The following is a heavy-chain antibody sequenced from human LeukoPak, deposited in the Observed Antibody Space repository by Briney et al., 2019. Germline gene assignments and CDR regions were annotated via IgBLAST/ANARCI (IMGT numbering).Heavy chain of an antibody. V-gene: IGHV3-23*01. CDR1: GFTFSSYA. CDR3: AKSIMGTAGLFDN. D-gene: IGHD5-18*01. Sequence: GGSLRLSCAASGFTFSSYAMSWVRQAPGKGLEWVSLLSGRGRHTNYADSVKGRFTISTDNSKNTLILQMNSLRADDTAVYYCAKSIMGTAGLFDNWGQGTLVTVSS. CDR2: LSGRGRHT. J-gene: IGHJ4*02.